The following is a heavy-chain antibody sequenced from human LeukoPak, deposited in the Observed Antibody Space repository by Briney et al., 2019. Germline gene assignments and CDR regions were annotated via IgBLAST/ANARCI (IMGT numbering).Heavy chain of an antibody. CDR1: GLSFSSYN. V-gene: IGHV3-48*01. CDR3: AAASAFSSSWRS. CDR2: ITANNTTK. Sequence: GGSLRLSCTASGLSFSSYNMNWVRQAPGKGPEWVAYITANNTTKYYADSVKGRFAISRDNAKKSLFLQMNSLRAEDTAVYYCAAASAFSSSWRSWGQGTVVTVSS. J-gene: IGHJ5*02. D-gene: IGHD6-13*01.